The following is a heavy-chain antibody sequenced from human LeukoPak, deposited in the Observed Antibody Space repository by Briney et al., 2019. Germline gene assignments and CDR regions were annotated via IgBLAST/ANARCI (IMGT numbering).Heavy chain of an antibody. CDR1: GFSISTYC. Sequence: PGGSLRLSCAASGFSISTYCMHWVRQAPGKGLVWVSRINSDGSTTSYADSVKGRFTISRDNAKNTLYLQMNSLRAEDTAVYYCARRTYSGTYYYFDYWGQGTLVTVSS. J-gene: IGHJ4*02. CDR3: ARRTYSGTYYYFDY. D-gene: IGHD1-26*01. V-gene: IGHV3-74*01. CDR2: INSDGSTT.